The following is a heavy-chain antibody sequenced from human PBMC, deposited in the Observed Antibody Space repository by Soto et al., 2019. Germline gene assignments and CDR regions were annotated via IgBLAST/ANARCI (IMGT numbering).Heavy chain of an antibody. V-gene: IGHV4-34*01. CDR3: VRHAQWIVRAY. CDR2: INHSGST. Sequence: SETLSLTCAVYGGSFSGYYWSWIRQPPGKGLEWIGEINHSGSTNYNPSLKSRVTISVDTSKNQFSLKLSSVTAADTAVYYCVRHAQWIVRAYWGQGSLVTVSS. CDR1: GGSFSGYY. J-gene: IGHJ4*02. D-gene: IGHD3-22*01.